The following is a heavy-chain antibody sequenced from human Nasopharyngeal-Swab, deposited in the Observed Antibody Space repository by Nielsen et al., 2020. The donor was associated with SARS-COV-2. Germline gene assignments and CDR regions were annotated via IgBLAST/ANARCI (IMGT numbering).Heavy chain of an antibody. Sequence: GESLKISCAASGFIFSASAIHWVRQASGKRLDWLGRIGDKDHNYATRYGASVQGRFTISRDDSKNTAFLQMDILKTEDTALYYCTTDFYFDYWGQGTLVTVSS. CDR1: GFIFSASA. CDR3: TTDFYFDY. V-gene: IGHV3-73*01. CDR2: IGDKDHNYAT. J-gene: IGHJ4*02.